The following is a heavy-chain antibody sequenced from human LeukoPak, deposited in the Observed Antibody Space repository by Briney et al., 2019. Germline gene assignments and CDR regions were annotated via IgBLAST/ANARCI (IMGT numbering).Heavy chain of an antibody. CDR1: GFTFSSFA. CDR2: ISGSGEST. Sequence: GGSLRLSCAASGFTFSSFAMSWVRQAPGKGLEWVSSISGSGESTYYADYVKGRFTVSRDNSKNTVNLQLNSLRAEDTAVYYCAKDAIGQYRPYYFDCWGQGTLVTVSS. D-gene: IGHD3-16*02. J-gene: IGHJ4*02. CDR3: AKDAIGQYRPYYFDC. V-gene: IGHV3-23*01.